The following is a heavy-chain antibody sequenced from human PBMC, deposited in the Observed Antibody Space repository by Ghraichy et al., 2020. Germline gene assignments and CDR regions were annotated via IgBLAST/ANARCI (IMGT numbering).Heavy chain of an antibody. CDR2: IKQVGSEK. CDR1: GFTFSSYW. D-gene: IGHD4-17*01. J-gene: IGHJ4*02. CDR3: ARGGDYLEY. V-gene: IGHV3-7*03. Sequence: GGSLRLSCAASGFTFSSYWMSWVRQAPGKGLEWVANIKQVGSEKYYVDSVKGRFTISRDNAKNSLYLQMNTLGAEDTAVYYCARGGDYLEYWGQGTLVTVSP.